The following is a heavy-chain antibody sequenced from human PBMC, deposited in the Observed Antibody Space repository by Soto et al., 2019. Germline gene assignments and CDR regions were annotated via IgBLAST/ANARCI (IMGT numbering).Heavy chain of an antibody. J-gene: IGHJ6*02. V-gene: IGHV4-30-4*01. Sequence: QVQLQESGPGLVKPSQTLSLTCTVSGGSISSGDYYWSWIRQPPGKGLEWIGYIYYSGSTYYNPSLESRVTISVDTSKNQFSLKLSSVTAADTAVYYCASAYCSSTSCYERYYYYGMDVWGQGTTVTVSS. CDR3: ASAYCSSTSCYERYYYYGMDV. CDR2: IYYSGST. D-gene: IGHD2-2*01. CDR1: GGSISSGDYY.